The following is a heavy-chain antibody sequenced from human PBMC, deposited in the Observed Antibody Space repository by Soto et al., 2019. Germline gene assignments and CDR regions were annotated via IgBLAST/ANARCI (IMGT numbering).Heavy chain of an antibody. CDR2: ISAYNGNT. D-gene: IGHD3-10*01. Sequence: QVQLVQSGAEVKKPGASVKVSCKASGYTFTSYAISWVRQAPGQGLEWMGWISAYNGNTNYAQKVQGRVTMTTDTSTSTDYREMRRLRSDDTAVYYCARGWFGEFVDYFDYWGQGTLVTVSS. CDR1: GYTFTSYA. J-gene: IGHJ4*02. CDR3: ARGWFGEFVDYFDY. V-gene: IGHV1-18*01.